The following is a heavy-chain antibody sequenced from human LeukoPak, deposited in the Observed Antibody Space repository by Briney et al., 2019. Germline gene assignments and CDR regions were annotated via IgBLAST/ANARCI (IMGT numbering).Heavy chain of an antibody. CDR1: GGSISSYY. CDR3: ARHPIYGSYNWFDP. CDR2: IYYSGST. V-gene: IGHV4-59*08. D-gene: IGHD2/OR15-2a*01. J-gene: IGHJ5*02. Sequence: PSETLSLTCTVSGGSISSYYWSWIRQPPGKGLEWIGYIYYSGSTNYNPSLKSRVTISVDTSKNQFSLKLSSVTAADTAVYYCARHPIYGSYNWFDPWGQGTLVTVSS.